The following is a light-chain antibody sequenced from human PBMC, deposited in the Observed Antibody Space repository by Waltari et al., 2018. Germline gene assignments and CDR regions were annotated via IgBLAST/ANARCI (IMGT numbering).Light chain of an antibody. J-gene: IGKJ4*01. CDR2: DTS. CDR1: QSVRSL. CDR3: QQRSNWPLT. V-gene: IGKV3-11*01. Sequence: EIVLTQSPATLSLSPGERATLSCRASQSVRSLLAWYQRKPGQAPRLLIYDTSHRATGIPARFSGSGSETDFTLTISSLEPEDFAVYYCQQRSNWPLTFGGGTKVEIK.